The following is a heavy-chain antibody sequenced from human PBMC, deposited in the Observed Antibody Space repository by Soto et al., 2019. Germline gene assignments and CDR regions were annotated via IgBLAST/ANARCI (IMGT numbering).Heavy chain of an antibody. CDR3: ARSQFDYVWGTSGYFDS. J-gene: IGHJ4*02. D-gene: IGHD3-16*01. Sequence: GESLKISFKGSGYSFSTHWVGWVRQIPRKGLEWMGIIYPGDCDSRYSPSFKGQVTISVDECTTTTFLQWSSLKASDTAMYFCARSQFDYVWGTSGYFDSWGQGTLVTVSS. CDR2: IYPGDCDS. CDR1: GYSFSTHW. V-gene: IGHV5-51*01.